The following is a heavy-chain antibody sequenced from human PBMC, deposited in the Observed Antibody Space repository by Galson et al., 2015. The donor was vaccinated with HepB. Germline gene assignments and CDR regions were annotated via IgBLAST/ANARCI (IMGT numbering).Heavy chain of an antibody. CDR3: ANGGRYSYGVFGYFHY. CDR2: ISSDGSNK. J-gene: IGHJ4*02. D-gene: IGHD5-18*01. Sequence: SLRLSCAASGFTLSTYGMHWVRQAPGKGLEWAAAISSDGSNKYYADSVKGRFTISRDTSRNTLYLQMNSLKAEDTAVYYCANGGRYSYGVFGYFHYWGRGTLVTVSS. V-gene: IGHV3-30*18. CDR1: GFTLSTYG.